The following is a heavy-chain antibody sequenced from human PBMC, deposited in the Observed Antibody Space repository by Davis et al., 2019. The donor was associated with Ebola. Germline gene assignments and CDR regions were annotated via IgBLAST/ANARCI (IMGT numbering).Heavy chain of an antibody. Sequence: GGSLRLSCAASGFTFSSYAMSWVRQAPGKGLEWVSGISWNSGSIGYADSVKGRFTISRDNAKNSLYLQMNSLRAEDTAVYYCARDHVVAGLDYWGQGTLVTVSS. CDR2: ISWNSGSI. V-gene: IGHV3-9*01. CDR1: GFTFSSYA. J-gene: IGHJ4*02. D-gene: IGHD6-19*01. CDR3: ARDHVVAGLDY.